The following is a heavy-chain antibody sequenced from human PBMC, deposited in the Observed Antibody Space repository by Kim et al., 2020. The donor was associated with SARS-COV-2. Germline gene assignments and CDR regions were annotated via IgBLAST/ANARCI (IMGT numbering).Heavy chain of an antibody. D-gene: IGHD3-3*01. CDR3: ARDPRGVVEYYCYMDV. J-gene: IGHJ6*03. Sequence: GESRFTISRDSGKNTLYLQMNSLRAEETAVYYCARDPRGVVEYYCYMDVWGKGTTVTVSS. V-gene: IGHV3-48*03.